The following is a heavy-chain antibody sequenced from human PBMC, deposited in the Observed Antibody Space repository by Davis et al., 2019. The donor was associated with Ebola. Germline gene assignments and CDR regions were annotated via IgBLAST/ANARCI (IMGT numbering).Heavy chain of an antibody. V-gene: IGHV3-30*04. CDR1: GFTFSSYA. CDR3: ASEITIFGVVIIHGAFDI. J-gene: IGHJ3*02. D-gene: IGHD3-3*01. CDR2: ISYDGSNK. Sequence: PGGSLRLSCAASGFTFSSYAMHWVRQAPGKGLEWVAVISYDGSNKYYADSVKGGFTISRDNAKNSLYLQMNSLRAEDTAVYYCASEITIFGVVIIHGAFDIWGQGTMVTVSS.